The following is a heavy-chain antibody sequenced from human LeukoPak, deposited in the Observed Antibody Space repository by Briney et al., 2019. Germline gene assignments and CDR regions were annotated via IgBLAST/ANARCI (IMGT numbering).Heavy chain of an antibody. Sequence: GGSLRLSCAASGFTFGNVYMSWVRQAPGRGLEWVGHITSKTHGGTADYAAPVKGRFTISGDDSKNTLYPQMDSLQTEDTAVYYCTTEWAAGIYYFDYWGQGTLVTVSS. J-gene: IGHJ4*02. CDR3: TTEWAAGIYYFDY. CDR1: GFTFGNVY. CDR2: ITSKTHGGTA. D-gene: IGHD6-13*01. V-gene: IGHV3-15*01.